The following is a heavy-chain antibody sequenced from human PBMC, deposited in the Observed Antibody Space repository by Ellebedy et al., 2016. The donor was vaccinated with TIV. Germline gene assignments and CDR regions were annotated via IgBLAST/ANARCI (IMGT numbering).Heavy chain of an antibody. Sequence: SETLSLTCDVSGGSISSGDYYWSWIRQPPGKGLEWIGYIYYSGSTNYNPSLKSRVTISVDTSKNQFSLKLSSVTAADTAVYYCARDGLMAGTYYGMDVWGQGTRSPSP. V-gene: IGHV4-61*08. CDR3: ARDGLMAGTYYGMDV. D-gene: IGHD6-19*01. J-gene: IGHJ6*02. CDR2: IYYSGST. CDR1: GGSISSGDYY.